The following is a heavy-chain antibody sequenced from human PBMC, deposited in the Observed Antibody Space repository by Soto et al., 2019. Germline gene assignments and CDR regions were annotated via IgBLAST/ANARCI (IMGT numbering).Heavy chain of an antibody. CDR1: GFTFSDYY. V-gene: IGHV3-11*01. D-gene: IGHD1-1*01. J-gene: IGHJ4*02. CDR2: ISSSGSTI. CDR3: ARVSGRRTTGTLAPDY. Sequence: GGSLRLSCAASGFTFSDYYMSWIRQAPGKGLEWVSYISSSGSTIYYADSVKGRFTISRDNAKNSLYLRMNSLRAEDTAVYYCARVSGRRTTGTLAPDYWGQGTMVTVSS.